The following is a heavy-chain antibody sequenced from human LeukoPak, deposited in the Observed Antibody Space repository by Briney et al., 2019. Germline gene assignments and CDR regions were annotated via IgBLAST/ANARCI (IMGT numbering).Heavy chain of an antibody. J-gene: IGHJ4*02. Sequence: GGSLRLSCAASGFTFDDYAMHWVRPAPGKGLEWVSGISWNSGSIGYADSVKGRFTISRDNAKNSLYLQMNSLRAEDTALYYCAKDIRITMVRGVIIPQTIFDYWGQGTLVTVSS. CDR2: ISWNSGSI. CDR1: GFTFDDYA. CDR3: AKDIRITMVRGVIIPQTIFDY. D-gene: IGHD3-10*01. V-gene: IGHV3-9*01.